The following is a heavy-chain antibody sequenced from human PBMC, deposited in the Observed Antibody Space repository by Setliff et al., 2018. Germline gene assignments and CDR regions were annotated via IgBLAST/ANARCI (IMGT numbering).Heavy chain of an antibody. Sequence: SETLSLTCTVSGGSISTKNYYWGWIRQPPGKGLEWIGNIYYSGGTYYSPSLKSRVTISVDTSENQFSLKLNSLTAADSAVYYCAGGGGWIQLFDYWGLGTQVTVSS. J-gene: IGHJ4*02. V-gene: IGHV4-39*01. CDR1: GGSISTKNYY. CDR3: AGGGGWIQLFDY. D-gene: IGHD5-18*01. CDR2: IYYSGGT.